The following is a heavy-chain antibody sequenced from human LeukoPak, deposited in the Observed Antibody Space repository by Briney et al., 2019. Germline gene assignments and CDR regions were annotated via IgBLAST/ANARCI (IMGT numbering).Heavy chain of an antibody. D-gene: IGHD7-27*01. J-gene: IGHJ6*03. CDR3: AITGRGFYYYYYMDV. V-gene: IGHV1-8*03. Sequence: GASVKVSCKASGYTFTSYDINWVRQATGQGLEWMGWMNPNSGNTGYAQKFQGRVTITRNTSISTAYMELSSLRSEDTAVYYCAITGRGFYYYYYMDVWGKGTTVTVSS. CDR1: GYTFTSYD. CDR2: MNPNSGNT.